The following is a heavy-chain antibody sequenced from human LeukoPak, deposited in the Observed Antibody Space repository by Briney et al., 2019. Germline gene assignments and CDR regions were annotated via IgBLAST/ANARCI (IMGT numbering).Heavy chain of an antibody. CDR1: GFTFSTYG. D-gene: IGHD5/OR15-5a*01. J-gene: IGHJ4*02. Sequence: GRSLRLSCAASGFTFSTYGMHWVRQAPGKGLEWVAVILFDGSNKYYADSVKGRFTISRDNSKNTLYLQMNSPRAEDSAVYYCTKDKGGIIYVFDYWGQGTLVTVSS. CDR3: TKDKGGIIYVFDY. V-gene: IGHV3-33*06. CDR2: ILFDGSNK.